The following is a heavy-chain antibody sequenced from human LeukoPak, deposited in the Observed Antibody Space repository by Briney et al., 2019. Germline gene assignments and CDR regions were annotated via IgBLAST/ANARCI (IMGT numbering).Heavy chain of an antibody. Sequence: GGSLRLSCAASGFTPSNSWMHWVRQTPAKGLVWVSRITSDGTDTKYADSVKGRFTISRDNAKNTLYLRMNSLRVEDTALYYCARERFHYDVWGQGTLVTVSS. J-gene: IGHJ4*02. CDR3: ARERFHYDV. V-gene: IGHV3-74*01. D-gene: IGHD3-22*01. CDR1: GFTPSNSW. CDR2: ITSDGTDT.